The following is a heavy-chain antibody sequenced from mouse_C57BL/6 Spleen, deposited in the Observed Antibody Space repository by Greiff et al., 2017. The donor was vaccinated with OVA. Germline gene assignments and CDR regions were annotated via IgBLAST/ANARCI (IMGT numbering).Heavy chain of an antibody. V-gene: IGHV1-15*01. Sequence: QVQLQQSGAELVRPGASVTLSCKASGYTFTDYEMHWVKQTPVHGLEWIGAIDPETGGTAYNQKFKGKATLTADKSSSTAYMELRSLTSEDSAVYYCTRRALRAWFAYWGQGTLVTVSA. CDR1: GYTFTDYE. D-gene: IGHD6-1*01. CDR2: IDPETGGT. CDR3: TRRALRAWFAY. J-gene: IGHJ3*01.